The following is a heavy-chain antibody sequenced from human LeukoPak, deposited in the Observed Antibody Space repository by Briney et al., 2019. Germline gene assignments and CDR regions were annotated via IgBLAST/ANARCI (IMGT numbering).Heavy chain of an antibody. CDR2: IYYSGST. CDR1: GGSISSYY. J-gene: IGHJ3*02. CDR3: ARLRGSSINI. D-gene: IGHD2-2*01. Sequence: SETLSLTCTVSGGSISSYYWSWLRQPPGKGLEWIGSIYYSGSTYYNPSLKSRVTISVDTSKNQFSLKLSSVTAADTAVYYCARLRGSSINIWGQGTMVTVSS. V-gene: IGHV4-59*05.